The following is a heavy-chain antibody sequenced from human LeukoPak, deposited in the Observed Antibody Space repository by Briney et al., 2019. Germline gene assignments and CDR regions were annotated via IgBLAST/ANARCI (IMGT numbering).Heavy chain of an antibody. J-gene: IGHJ4*02. D-gene: IGHD5-12*01. Sequence: GESLKISCKASGYSFTTYWIAWVRQMPGKGLEWMGIINPADSDTRYSPSFQGQVTISADKSISTAYLQWSSLKASDTAIYYCARQWLFDYWGQRTLVTVSS. CDR1: GYSFTTYW. CDR2: INPADSDT. V-gene: IGHV5-51*01. CDR3: ARQWLFDY.